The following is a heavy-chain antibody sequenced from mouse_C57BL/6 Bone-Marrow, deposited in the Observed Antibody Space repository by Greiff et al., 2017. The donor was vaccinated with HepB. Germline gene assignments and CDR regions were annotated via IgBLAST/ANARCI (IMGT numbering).Heavy chain of an antibody. Sequence: VQVVESGPGLVQPSQSLSITCTVSGFSLTSYGVHWVRQSPGKGLEWLGVIWSGGSTDYNAAFISRLSISKDNSKSQVFFKMNSLQADDTAIYYCARNGGTTTVVSYWYFDVWGTGTTVTVSS. CDR3: ARNGGTTTVVSYWYFDV. V-gene: IGHV2-2*01. CDR1: GFSLTSYG. J-gene: IGHJ1*03. CDR2: IWSGGST. D-gene: IGHD1-1*01.